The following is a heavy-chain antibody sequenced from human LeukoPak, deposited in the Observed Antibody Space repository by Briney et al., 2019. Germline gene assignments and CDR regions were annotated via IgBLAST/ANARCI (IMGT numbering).Heavy chain of an antibody. CDR2: IRYDGSNK. Sequence: GGSLRLSCAASGFTFSSYGMHWIRQAPGKGLEWVTFIRYDGSNKYYADSVKGRLTISRDNSKNTLYLQMNSLRAEDTAVYYCARGGKIAVVGTRSPQYFHHWGQGTLVTVSS. D-gene: IGHD6-19*01. CDR3: ARGGKIAVVGTRSPQYFHH. V-gene: IGHV3-30*02. J-gene: IGHJ1*01. CDR1: GFTFSSYG.